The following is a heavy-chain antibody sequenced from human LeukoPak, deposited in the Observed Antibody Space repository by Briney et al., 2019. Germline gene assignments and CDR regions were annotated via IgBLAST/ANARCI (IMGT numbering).Heavy chain of an antibody. CDR2: IYYSGST. CDR3: ARYPMTYCSSSSCTDY. D-gene: IGHD2-2*01. V-gene: IGHV4-59*08. Sequence: PSESLSLTCSVSGGSISGGYWSWIRQSLQGLEWIGYIYYSGSTNYNPSLKSRVTISVDTSKNQFSLKLSSVTAADTAVYYCARYPMTYCSSSSCTDYWGQGTLVTVSS. CDR1: GGSISGGY. J-gene: IGHJ4*02.